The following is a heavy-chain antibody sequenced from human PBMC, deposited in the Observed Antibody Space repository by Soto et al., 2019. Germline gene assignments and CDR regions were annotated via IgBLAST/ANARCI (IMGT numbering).Heavy chain of an antibody. J-gene: IGHJ4*02. CDR2: ISQSGNT. CDR3: ASAPKDSGATQTRPDF. D-gene: IGHD6-25*01. CDR1: SGSFSGYY. V-gene: IGHV4-34*01. Sequence: QVQLHQWGAGLLKPSETLSLACPTSSGSFSGYYWRWIRHPPGKGLEWIGEISQSGNTNYSPPLKSRCSLSIDTPKKNFSVNLASVSAADTAVYYCASAPKDSGATQTRPDFWGQGTLVTVSS.